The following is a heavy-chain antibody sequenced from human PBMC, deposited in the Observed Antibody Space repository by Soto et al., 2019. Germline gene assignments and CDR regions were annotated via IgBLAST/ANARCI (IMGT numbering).Heavy chain of an antibody. J-gene: IGHJ2*01. CDR2: INHSGST. D-gene: IGHD6-19*01. Sequence: PSETLSLTCAVSGGCFSPYFWSWIRQPPGKGLEWIGEINHSGSTNYNPSLTRRATLSVDTSKNQVSLKLTSVTAADTAVYYCARLASGWQYYYFDFWGRGTPVTVSS. CDR3: ARLASGWQYYYFDF. CDR1: GGCFSPYF. V-gene: IGHV4-34*01.